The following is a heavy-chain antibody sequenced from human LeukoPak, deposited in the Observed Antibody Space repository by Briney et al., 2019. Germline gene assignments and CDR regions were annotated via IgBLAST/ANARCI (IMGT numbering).Heavy chain of an antibody. V-gene: IGHV3-23*01. Sequence: GGSLRLSCAASGFPFSTYAMSWVRQAPGKGLEWVSSIRGSDGSTYYADSVKGRFTISRDNSKNTLYLQMNSLRAEDTATYYCAKPRAMTTGVGRYFDLWGRGTLVTVSS. CDR3: AKPRAMTTGVGRYFDL. J-gene: IGHJ2*01. CDR1: GFPFSTYA. CDR2: IRGSDGST. D-gene: IGHD1-1*01.